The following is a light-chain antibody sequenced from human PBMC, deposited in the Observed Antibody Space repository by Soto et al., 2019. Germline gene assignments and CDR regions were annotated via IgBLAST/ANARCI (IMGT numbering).Light chain of an antibody. CDR2: GAS. V-gene: IGKV3D-20*02. J-gene: IGKJ1*01. CDR3: QQRSNWPWT. CDR1: QSVSSSY. Sequence: EIVLTQSPGTLSFSPGERATLSCRASQSVSSSYLAWYQQKPGQAPRLLIYGASSRATGIPDRFSGSGSGTGYTLTITNLEPEDFAIYYCQQRSNWPWTLGQGTKVDIK.